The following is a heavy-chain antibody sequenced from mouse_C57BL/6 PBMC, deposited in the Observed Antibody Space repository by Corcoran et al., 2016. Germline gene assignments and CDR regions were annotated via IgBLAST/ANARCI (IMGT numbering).Heavy chain of an antibody. CDR3: ARGGGTGY. CDR1: GYSITSGYY. D-gene: IGHD4-1*01. V-gene: IGHV3-6*01. Sequence: DVPLQESGPGLVKPSQSLSLTCSVTGYSITSGYYWNWIRQFPGNKLEWMGYISYDGSNNYNPSLKNRISIPRDTSKNQFFLKLNSVTTEDTATYYCARGGGTGYWGQGTTLTVSS. CDR2: ISYDGSN. J-gene: IGHJ2*01.